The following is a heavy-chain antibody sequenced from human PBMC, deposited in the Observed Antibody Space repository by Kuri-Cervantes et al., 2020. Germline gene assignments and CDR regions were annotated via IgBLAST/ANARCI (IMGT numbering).Heavy chain of an antibody. Sequence: LSLTCAASGFTFSSYAMSWVRQAPGKGLEWVSAINGSGGSTYYADSVKGRFTISRDNSKNTLYLQMNSLRAEDTAVYYCARSDSSSWDRDFYFDYWGQGTLVTVSS. CDR3: ARSDSSSWDRDFYFDY. CDR2: INGSGGST. J-gene: IGHJ4*02. V-gene: IGHV3-23*01. D-gene: IGHD6-13*01. CDR1: GFTFSSYA.